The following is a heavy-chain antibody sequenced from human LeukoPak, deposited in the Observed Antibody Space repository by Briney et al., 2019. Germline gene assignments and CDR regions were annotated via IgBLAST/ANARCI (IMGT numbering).Heavy chain of an antibody. CDR3: ASSGYYYSYYYGMDV. D-gene: IGHD3-22*01. CDR2: INHSGST. Sequence: SETLSLTCAVYGGSFSGYYWSWIRQPPGKGLEWIGEINHSGSTNYNPSLKSRVTIPVDTSKNQFSLKLSSVTAADTAVYYCASSGYYYSYYYGMDVWGQGTTVTVSS. CDR1: GGSFSGYY. V-gene: IGHV4-34*01. J-gene: IGHJ6*02.